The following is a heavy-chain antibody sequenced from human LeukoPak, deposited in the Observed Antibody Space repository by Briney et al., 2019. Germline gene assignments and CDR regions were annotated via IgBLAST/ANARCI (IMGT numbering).Heavy chain of an antibody. CDR1: GGSISSSSYY. J-gene: IGHJ3*02. CDR2: IYYSGST. Sequence: SETLSLTGTVSGGSISSSSYYWGWIRQPPGKGLEWIGSIYYSGSTNYNPSLKSRVTISVDTSKNQFSLKLSSVTAADTAVYYCARDSSGYYYAGLAFDIWGQGTMVTVSS. V-gene: IGHV4-39*07. CDR3: ARDSSGYYYAGLAFDI. D-gene: IGHD3-22*01.